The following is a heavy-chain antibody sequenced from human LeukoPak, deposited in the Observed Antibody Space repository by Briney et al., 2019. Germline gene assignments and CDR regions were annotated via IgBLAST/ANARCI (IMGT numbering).Heavy chain of an antibody. Sequence: SGTLSLTCTVSGGSISSSSYYWGWIRQPPGKGLEWIGSIYYSGSAYYNSSLKSRVTISADMSKNQFSLKLSSVTAADTAVYYCARVKETSRRHDAFDIWGQGTMVTVSS. CDR2: IYYSGSA. CDR1: GGSISSSSYY. CDR3: ARVKETSRRHDAFDI. J-gene: IGHJ3*02. V-gene: IGHV4-39*07.